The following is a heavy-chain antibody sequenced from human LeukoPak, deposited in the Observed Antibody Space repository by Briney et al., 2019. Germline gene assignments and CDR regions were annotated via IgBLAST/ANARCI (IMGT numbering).Heavy chain of an antibody. J-gene: IGHJ6*03. CDR2: IYSGGST. CDR1: GFTVSSNY. CDR3: ASGSGSYRTPYYYMDV. D-gene: IGHD3-10*01. V-gene: IGHV3-53*01. Sequence: PGGSLRLSCAASGFTVSSNYMSWVSQAPGKGLEWVSVIYSGGSTYYADSVKGRFTISRDNSKNTLYLQMNSLRAEDTAVYYCASGSGSYRTPYYYMDVWGTGTTVTVSS.